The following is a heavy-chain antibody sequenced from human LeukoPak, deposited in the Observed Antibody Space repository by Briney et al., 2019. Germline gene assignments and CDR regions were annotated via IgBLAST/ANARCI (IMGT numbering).Heavy chain of an antibody. CDR2: VYYSGST. J-gene: IGHJ4*02. CDR1: GGSISSSSYY. CDR3: ARGVVAATERFDY. Sequence: SETLSLTCTVSGGSISSSSYYWGWIRQPPGKGLEWIGSVYYSGSTYYNPSLKSRVTISVDTSKNQFSLKLSSVTAADTAVYYCARGVVAATERFDYWGQGTLVTVSS. D-gene: IGHD2-15*01. V-gene: IGHV4-39*07.